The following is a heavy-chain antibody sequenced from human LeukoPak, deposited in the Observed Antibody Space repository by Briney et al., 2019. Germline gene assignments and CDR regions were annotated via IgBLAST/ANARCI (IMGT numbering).Heavy chain of an antibody. Sequence: PGGSLRLSCAASGFTFSSYAMSWVRQAPGKGLEWVSAISGSGGSTYYADSVKGRFTISRDNSKNTLYLQMNSLRAEDTAVYYCAKDLPDSSGYYFSVGADAFDIWGQGTMVTVSS. J-gene: IGHJ3*02. CDR2: ISGSGGST. D-gene: IGHD3-22*01. CDR3: AKDLPDSSGYYFSVGADAFDI. CDR1: GFTFSSYA. V-gene: IGHV3-23*01.